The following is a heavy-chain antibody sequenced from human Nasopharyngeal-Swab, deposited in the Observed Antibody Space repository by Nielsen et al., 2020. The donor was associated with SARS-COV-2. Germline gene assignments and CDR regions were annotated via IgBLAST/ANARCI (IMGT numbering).Heavy chain of an antibody. V-gene: IGHV3-30-3*01. CDR1: GFTFSGYA. D-gene: IGHD6-13*01. Sequence: SLKISCAASGFTFSGYAMHWVRQAPGKGLEWVAVISYDGSKKYYADSVKGRFTISRDNSKNTLYLQMNSLRAEDTAVYYCARDQGSSWYTYYYYYGMDVWGQGTTVTVSS. CDR2: ISYDGSKK. CDR3: ARDQGSSWYTYYYYYGMDV. J-gene: IGHJ6*02.